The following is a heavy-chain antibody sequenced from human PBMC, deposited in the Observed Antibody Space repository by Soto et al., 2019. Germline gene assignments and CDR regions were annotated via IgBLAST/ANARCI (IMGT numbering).Heavy chain of an antibody. D-gene: IGHD2-2*03. CDR2: FYTGDSTS. CDR1: GYIFISYW. V-gene: IGHV5-51*01. J-gene: IGHJ3*02. CDR3: ARIIGYCRKNDCSWTSDI. Sequence: GESLKISCKHSGYIFISYWVAWVRQKPGKGLEWMGTFYTGDSTSTYSPSFQGQVTISVDKSISTAYLNLSSLKASDTAMYYCARIIGYCRKNDCSWTSDIWGQGTMVTVS.